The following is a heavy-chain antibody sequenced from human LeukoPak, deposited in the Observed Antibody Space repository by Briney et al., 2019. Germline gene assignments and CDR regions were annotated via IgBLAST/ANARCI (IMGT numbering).Heavy chain of an antibody. Sequence: ASVKVSCKASGYTFTSYAMNWVRQAPGQGLEWMGWINTNTGNPTYAQGFTGRFVFSLDTSVSTAYLQISSLKAEDTAVYYCARGGVRIAAARGSRYYYYMDVWGKGTTVTVSS. J-gene: IGHJ6*03. V-gene: IGHV7-4-1*02. CDR1: GYTFTSYA. CDR2: INTNTGNP. CDR3: ARGGVRIAAARGSRYYYYMDV. D-gene: IGHD6-13*01.